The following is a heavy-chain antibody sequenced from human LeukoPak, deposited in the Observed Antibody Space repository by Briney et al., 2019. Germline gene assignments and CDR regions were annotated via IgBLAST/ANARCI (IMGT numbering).Heavy chain of an antibody. J-gene: IGHJ4*02. V-gene: IGHV3-23*01. D-gene: IGHD3-16*01. CDR2: ISGGGST. CDR1: GFMFSSYA. Sequence: GGSLRLSCVASGFMFSSYAMSWVRQAPGKGLEWVSGISGGGSTYYGDSVKGRFTISRDNSKNTLYLQMNGLRAEDTAVYYCAKDGANTSPSYYFDYWGQGTLVTVSS. CDR3: AKDGANTSPSYYFDY.